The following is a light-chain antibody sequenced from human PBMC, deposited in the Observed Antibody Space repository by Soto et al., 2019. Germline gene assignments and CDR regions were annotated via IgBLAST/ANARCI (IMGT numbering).Light chain of an antibody. V-gene: IGLV2-14*03. CDR2: DVS. Sequence: QSARTQPASVSGSLGQSITISCTGTSSDVGGYNYVSWYQHHPGKAPKLMIYDVSNRPSGVSNRFSGSKSGNTASPTISGLQAEDEDDYYCSSYTSSSTLKVFGGGTKVTVL. CDR3: SSYTSSSTLKV. CDR1: SSDVGGYNY. J-gene: IGLJ2*01.